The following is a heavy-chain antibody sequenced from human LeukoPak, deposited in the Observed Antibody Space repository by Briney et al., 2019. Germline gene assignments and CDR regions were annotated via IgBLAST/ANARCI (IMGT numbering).Heavy chain of an antibody. CDR2: LNSDGSRT. CDR1: GFTFSSSW. CDR3: AKESSTWRQADTLFDY. J-gene: IGHJ4*02. V-gene: IGHV3-74*01. Sequence: GGSLRLSCAASGFTFSSSWMHWVRQAPGEGLEWVSRLNSDGSRTNYAESVKGRFIISRDNAKNTLYLQMNSLRIEDTAVYYCAKESSTWRQADTLFDYWGQGILVTVSS. D-gene: IGHD6-13*01.